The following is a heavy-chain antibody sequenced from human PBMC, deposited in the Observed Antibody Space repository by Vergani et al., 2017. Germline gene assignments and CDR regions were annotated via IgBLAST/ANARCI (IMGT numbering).Heavy chain of an antibody. V-gene: IGHV4-39*01. CDR2: IHYSGSI. CDR1: GGPIRSSSYY. J-gene: IGHJ4*02. Sequence: QLQLQESGPGLVKPSETLSLTCTVSGGPIRSSSYYWGWLRQPPGKGLEWFGRIHYSGSIYYNPSLKSQVTISVDTPKNQFSLKLSSVTAADTAVYYCARHGGDTAMPTLFDYWGQGTLVTVSA. CDR3: ARHGGDTAMPTLFDY. D-gene: IGHD5-18*01.